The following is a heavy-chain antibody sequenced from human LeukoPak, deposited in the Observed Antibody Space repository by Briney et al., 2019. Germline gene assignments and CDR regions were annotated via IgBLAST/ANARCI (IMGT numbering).Heavy chain of an antibody. D-gene: IGHD3-10*01. Sequence: PGGSLRLSCEASGFSVGSKYMNWVRQAPGKGLEWVSTLYSGADTYYADSVKGRFTISRDNSKNTLFLQMNSLRADDTAVYYCARVGDHYHWYFDLWGRGTRVSVSS. V-gene: IGHV3-53*01. J-gene: IGHJ2*01. CDR1: GFSVGSKY. CDR2: LYSGADT. CDR3: ARVGDHYHWYFDL.